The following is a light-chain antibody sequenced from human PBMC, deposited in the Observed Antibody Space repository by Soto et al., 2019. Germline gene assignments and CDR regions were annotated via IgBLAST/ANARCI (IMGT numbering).Light chain of an antibody. Sequence: QSALTQPPSSSGSPGQSVTISCTGTSSDVGGYNYVSWYQQHPGKAPKLMIYEVTTRPSGVPDRFSGSKSGNTASLTVSGLRAEDEADYYCYSYAGSSRVFGTGTKLTVL. J-gene: IGLJ1*01. CDR2: EVT. CDR1: SSDVGGYNY. V-gene: IGLV2-8*01. CDR3: YSYAGSSRV.